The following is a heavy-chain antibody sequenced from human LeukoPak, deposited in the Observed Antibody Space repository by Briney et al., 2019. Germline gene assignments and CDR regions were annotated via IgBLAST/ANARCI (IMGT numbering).Heavy chain of an antibody. D-gene: IGHD5-12*01. CDR1: GGSISSGGYS. CDR3: ARGGSYYYYYYYTDV. V-gene: IGHV4-61*08. J-gene: IGHJ6*03. CDR2: IYYSGST. Sequence: SETLSLTCAVSGGSISSGGYSWSWIRQPPGKGLEWIGYIYYSGSTNYNPSLKSRVTISVDTSKNQFSLKLSSVTAADTAVYYCARGGSYYYYYYYTDVWGKGTTVTVSS.